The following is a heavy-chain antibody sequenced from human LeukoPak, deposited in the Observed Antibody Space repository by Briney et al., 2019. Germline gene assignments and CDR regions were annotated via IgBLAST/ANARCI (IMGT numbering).Heavy chain of an antibody. CDR3: ARAHGWGGAFDI. D-gene: IGHD3-10*01. CDR1: GYSISSGYY. V-gene: IGHV4-38-2*02. Sequence: PSETLSLTCTVSGYSISSGYYWGWIRQPPGKGLEWIGSIHHSGNTYYNPSLKSRVTIPVDTSKDQFSLKLSSVTAADTAVYYCARAHGWGGAFDIWGQGTMVTVSS. J-gene: IGHJ3*02. CDR2: IHHSGNT.